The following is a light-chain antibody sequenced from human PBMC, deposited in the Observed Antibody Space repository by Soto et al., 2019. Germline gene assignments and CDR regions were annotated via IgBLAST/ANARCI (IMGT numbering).Light chain of an antibody. CDR1: QNIDRW. CDR3: KQYNSYPWT. Sequence: DIQMTQSPSTLSASVGDRVTITCRASQNIDRWLAWYQQKPGKAPNLLIYGASNLESGVPSRFSGSGSGTKFTLTISSLRPDDFAPYYCKQYNSYPWTFGQGTKVEIK. J-gene: IGKJ1*01. CDR2: GAS. V-gene: IGKV1-5*03.